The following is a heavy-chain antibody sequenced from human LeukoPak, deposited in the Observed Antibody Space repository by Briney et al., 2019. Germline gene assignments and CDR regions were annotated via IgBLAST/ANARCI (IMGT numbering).Heavy chain of an antibody. J-gene: IGHJ4*02. D-gene: IGHD1-26*01. Sequence: PGGSLRLSCAASGFTFSSYAMNWVRQAPGKGLEWVSYISSSSSTIYYADSVKGRFTISRDNAKNSLYLQMNSLRAGDTAVYYCARDARSWSYDHFDYWGQGTLVTVSS. V-gene: IGHV3-48*01. CDR3: ARDARSWSYDHFDY. CDR1: GFTFSSYA. CDR2: ISSSSSTI.